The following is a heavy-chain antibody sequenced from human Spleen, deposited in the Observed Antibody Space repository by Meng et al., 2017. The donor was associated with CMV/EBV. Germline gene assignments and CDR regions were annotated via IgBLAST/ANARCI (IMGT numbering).Heavy chain of an antibody. V-gene: IGHV3-74*01. CDR3: ARASGGKYSGYDYTFDY. CDR2: INSDGRYK. J-gene: IGHJ4*02. CDR1: FTFSSHW. D-gene: IGHD5-12*01. Sequence: FTFSSHWMHGVRQAPGKGLVWVSHINSDGRYKSYADSVKGRFTISRDNAKNTLYLQMNSLGAEDTAVYYCARASGGKYSGYDYTFDYWGQGTLVTVSS.